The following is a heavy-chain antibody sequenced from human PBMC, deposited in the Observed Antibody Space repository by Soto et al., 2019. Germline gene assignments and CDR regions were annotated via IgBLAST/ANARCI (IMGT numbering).Heavy chain of an antibody. J-gene: IGHJ6*02. CDR1: GGSISSGGYY. Sequence: PSETLSLTCTVSGGSISSGGYYWSWIRQHPGKGLEWIGYIYYSGSTYYNPPLKSRVTISVDTSKNQFSLKMSSVTAADTAVYYCATLPGGSSSWKDYYYYYGMDVWGQGTTVTVSS. CDR2: IYYSGST. D-gene: IGHD6-13*01. V-gene: IGHV4-31*03. CDR3: ATLPGGSSSWKDYYYYYGMDV.